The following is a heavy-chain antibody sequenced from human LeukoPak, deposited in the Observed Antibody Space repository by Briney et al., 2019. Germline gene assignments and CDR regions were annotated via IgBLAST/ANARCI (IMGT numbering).Heavy chain of an antibody. J-gene: IGHJ4*02. CDR1: GFTFSSYW. V-gene: IGHV3-7*01. CDR3: ARPGGYTYGFFDY. Sequence: GGSLRLSCATSGFTFSSYWMSWVCQAPGKGLEWVAHINQDTSEKYYVDSVKGRFTISRDNAKNSLYLQMNSLRVEDTAVYYCARPGGYTYGFFDYWGQGTLVTVSS. D-gene: IGHD5-18*01. CDR2: INQDTSEK.